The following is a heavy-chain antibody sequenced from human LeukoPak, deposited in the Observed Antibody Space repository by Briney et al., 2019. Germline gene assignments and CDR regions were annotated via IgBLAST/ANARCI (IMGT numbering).Heavy chain of an antibody. J-gene: IGHJ4*02. V-gene: IGHV1-8*01. CDR3: ARGPKSYFDY. CDR2: MNPDSGNT. Sequence: GASVKVSCKAARYTFTSYDINWVRQAPGQGLEWMGWMNPDSGNTGYAQKFQGRVSMTRNTSISTAYMELGGLTSDDTAVYFCARGPKSYFDYWGQGTLVTVSS. CDR1: RYTFTSYD.